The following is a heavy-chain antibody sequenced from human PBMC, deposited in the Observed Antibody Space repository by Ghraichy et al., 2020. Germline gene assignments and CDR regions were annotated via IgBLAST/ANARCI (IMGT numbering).Heavy chain of an antibody. D-gene: IGHD2-2*01. J-gene: IGHJ4*02. CDR1: GYSVSRGYY. CDR2: IFHSGTA. Sequence: SQTLSLTCNVSGYSVSRGYYWGWIRQPPGKGLEWIGSIFHSGTARYNPSLKNRVTMSVDTSKNQYSLNVRSVTATDTAVYYCARGDTASWTAYFDYWGQGTVVPVSS. V-gene: IGHV4-38-2*02. CDR3: ARGDTASWTAYFDY.